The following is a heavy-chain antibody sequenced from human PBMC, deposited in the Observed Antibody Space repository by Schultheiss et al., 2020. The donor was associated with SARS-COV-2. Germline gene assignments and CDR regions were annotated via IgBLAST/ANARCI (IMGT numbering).Heavy chain of an antibody. CDR1: GYTFTSYY. Sequence: ASVKVSCKASGYTFTSYYMHWVRRAPGQGLEWMGIINPSGGSTSYAQKLQGRVTMTTDTSTSTAYMELRSLRSDDTAVYYCARGYGGNWGGYGMDVWGQGTTVTVSS. CDR3: ARGYGGNWGGYGMDV. CDR2: INPSGGST. J-gene: IGHJ6*02. V-gene: IGHV1-46*01. D-gene: IGHD4-23*01.